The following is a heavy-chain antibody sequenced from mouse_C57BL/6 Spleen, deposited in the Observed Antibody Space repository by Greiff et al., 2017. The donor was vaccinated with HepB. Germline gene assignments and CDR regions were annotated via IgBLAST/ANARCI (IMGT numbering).Heavy chain of an antibody. V-gene: IGHV2-5*01. J-gene: IGHJ3*01. CDR1: GFSLTSYG. CDR2: IWRGGST. D-gene: IGHD2-4*01. Sequence: VKLVESGPGLVQPSQSLSITCTVSGFSLTSYGVHWVRQSPGKGLEWLGVIWRGGSTDYNAAFMSRLSITKDNSKSQVFFKMNSLQADDTAIYYCAKNNYDYTWFAYWGQGTLVTVSA. CDR3: AKNNYDYTWFAY.